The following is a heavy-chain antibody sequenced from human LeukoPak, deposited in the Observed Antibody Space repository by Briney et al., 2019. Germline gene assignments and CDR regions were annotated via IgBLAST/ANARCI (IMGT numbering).Heavy chain of an antibody. CDR2: IYYSGST. Sequence: SETLSLTCTVSGGSISSYYWSWIRQPPGKGLEWIGYIYYSGSTNYNPSLKSRVTISVDTSKNQFSLKLSSVTAADTAVYYCAGKTVTPDYWGQGTLVTVSS. J-gene: IGHJ4*02. CDR3: AGKTVTPDY. V-gene: IGHV4-59*08. CDR1: GGSISSYY. D-gene: IGHD4-17*01.